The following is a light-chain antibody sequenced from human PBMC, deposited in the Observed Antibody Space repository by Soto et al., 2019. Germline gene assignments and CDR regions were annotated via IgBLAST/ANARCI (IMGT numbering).Light chain of an antibody. CDR2: AAP. V-gene: IGKV1-39*01. J-gene: IGKJ4*01. CDR1: QSISSY. Sequence: DIQMTQSPSSLSASVGDRVTITCGASQSISSYLNWYQQKPGKAPKLLIYAAPSLQSGVPSRFSGSGSGTDFTLTISSLQPEDFATYYCQQSYSTPLTFGGGTKVDIK. CDR3: QQSYSTPLT.